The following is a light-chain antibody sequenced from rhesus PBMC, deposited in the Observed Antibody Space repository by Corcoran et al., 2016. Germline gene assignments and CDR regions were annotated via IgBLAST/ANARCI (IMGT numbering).Light chain of an antibody. V-gene: IGLV2-32*02. Sequence: QAALTQPRSVSGSPGQSVTISCTGTSSDIGGYNYVSWYQQHPDTAPKLMIYEVSKRPSGVSDRFSGSKSGNTASLTISGLQAEDEANDYCCSYAGSNTFDVFGSGTKLTVL. CDR1: SSDIGGYNY. CDR3: CSYAGSNTFDV. CDR2: EVS. J-gene: IGLJ6*01.